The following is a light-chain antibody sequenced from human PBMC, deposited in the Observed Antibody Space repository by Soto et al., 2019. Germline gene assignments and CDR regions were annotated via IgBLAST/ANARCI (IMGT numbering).Light chain of an antibody. CDR1: SSDVGAYNY. V-gene: IGLV2-14*01. CDR2: EVS. Sequence: QSALTQPASVSGSPGQSITISCTGTSSDVGAYNYVSWYQQYPGKAPKLMIYEVSNRPSGVSNRFSGSKSDNTASLTISGLQAEDEADYYCSSYTSSDTLVFGGGTKLTVL. CDR3: SSYTSSDTLV. J-gene: IGLJ2*01.